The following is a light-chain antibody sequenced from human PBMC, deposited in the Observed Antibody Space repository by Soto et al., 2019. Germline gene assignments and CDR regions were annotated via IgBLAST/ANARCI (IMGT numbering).Light chain of an antibody. V-gene: IGKV3-11*01. Sequence: EIVLTQSPATLSLSPGERATLSCRASQSVSSYLAWYQQKPGQAPRLLIYDASNRATGIPARFSGSGSGTDSALTTSSVEPADVAVYYCQQRSNWPQRFGQGTKVEIK. CDR3: QQRSNWPQR. J-gene: IGKJ1*01. CDR2: DAS. CDR1: QSVSSY.